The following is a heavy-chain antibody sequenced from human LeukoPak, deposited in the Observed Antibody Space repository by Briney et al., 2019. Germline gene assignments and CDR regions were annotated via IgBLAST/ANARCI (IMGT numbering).Heavy chain of an antibody. CDR1: GFTFNNYA. Sequence: GGSLRLSCVSSGFTFNNYAMTWVRQAPGKGLEWVSSITASGGSTYCADSVKGRFTISRDNSKNTLYLQMSSLRAEDTAVYYCARDYPTSGIVTIFDCWGQGTLVTVSS. CDR2: ITASGGST. V-gene: IGHV3-23*01. J-gene: IGHJ4*02. D-gene: IGHD1-1*01. CDR3: ARDYPTSGIVTIFDC.